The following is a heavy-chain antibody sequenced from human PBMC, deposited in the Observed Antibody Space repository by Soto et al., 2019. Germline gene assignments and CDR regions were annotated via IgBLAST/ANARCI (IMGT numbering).Heavy chain of an antibody. D-gene: IGHD1-26*01. J-gene: IGHJ4*02. CDR1: GFTFSDYY. V-gene: IGHV3-30*18. CDR3: AKSMGATGIIDY. Sequence: PGGSLRLSCAASGFTFSDYYMSWIRQAPGKGLEWVSVISYDGSTKYYADSVKGRFTISRDNSKNTLYLQMNSLRAEDTAVYYCAKSMGATGIIDYWGQGTLVTVSS. CDR2: ISYDGSTK.